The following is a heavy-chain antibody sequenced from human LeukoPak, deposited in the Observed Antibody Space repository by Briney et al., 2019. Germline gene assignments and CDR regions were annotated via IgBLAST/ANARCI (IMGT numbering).Heavy chain of an antibody. CDR3: AKDAVHNWNHRPYFDY. CDR2: ISWNSGSI. J-gene: IGHJ4*02. V-gene: IGHV3-9*03. CDR1: GFTFDDYA. D-gene: IGHD1-20*01. Sequence: SLRLSCAASGFTFDDYAMHWVRQAPGKGLEWVSGISWNSGSIGYADSVKGRFTISRDNAKNSLYLQMNSLRAEDMALYYCAKDAVHNWNHRPYFDYWGQGTLVTVSS.